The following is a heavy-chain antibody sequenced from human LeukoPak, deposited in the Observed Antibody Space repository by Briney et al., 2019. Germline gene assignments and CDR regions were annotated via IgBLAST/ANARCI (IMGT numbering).Heavy chain of an antibody. J-gene: IGHJ4*02. Sequence: ASVKVSCKASGYTFSNYGISWVRQAPGLGLEWMGWTSYNGNTNYAQKFQGRVTMTTDTSTTTAYMELRSLESDDTAVYHCARHSGSGWQALGYWGQGTLVTVSS. V-gene: IGHV1-18*04. CDR1: GYTFSNYG. CDR2: TSYNGNT. CDR3: ARHSGSGWQALGY. D-gene: IGHD6-19*01.